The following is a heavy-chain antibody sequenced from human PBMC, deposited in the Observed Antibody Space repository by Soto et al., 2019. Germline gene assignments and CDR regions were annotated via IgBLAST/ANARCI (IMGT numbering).Heavy chain of an antibody. V-gene: IGHV1-69*06. CDR3: ARSSGSYYPTFFDS. CDR1: GGIFNSHG. D-gene: IGHD1-26*01. J-gene: IGHJ4*02. CDR2: ITAIFGTA. Sequence: SVKVCCKGSGGIFNSHGISWGRQAPGQGLEWLGGITAIFGTADNSQKFQGRVTITADKSTSTVYMELRSLRSDDTAVYYCARSSGSYYPTFFDSWGQGTLVTVSS.